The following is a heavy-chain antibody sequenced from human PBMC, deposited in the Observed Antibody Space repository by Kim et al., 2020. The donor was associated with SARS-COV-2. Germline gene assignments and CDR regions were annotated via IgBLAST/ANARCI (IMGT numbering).Heavy chain of an antibody. D-gene: IGHD3-22*01. CDR2: INSDGRRS. V-gene: IGHV3-74*03. CDR1: GFTFSSFW. J-gene: IGHJ4*02. Sequence: GGSLRLSCAASGFTFSSFWMHWVRQVPGKGLEWVSYINSDGRRSTYADSVQGRFSISRDNAKDIMYLYMDSLRVEDTALYYCARQEIDSFDFWGQGTLVT. CDR3: ARQEIDSFDF.